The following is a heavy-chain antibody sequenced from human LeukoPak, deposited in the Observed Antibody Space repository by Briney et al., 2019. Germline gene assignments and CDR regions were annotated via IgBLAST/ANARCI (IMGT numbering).Heavy chain of an antibody. J-gene: IGHJ6*02. D-gene: IGHD6-13*01. CDR1: GGSISSGGYS. V-gene: IGHV4-30-2*02. Sequence: SETLSLTCAVSGGSISSGGYSWSWIRQPPGKGLEWIGYIYHSGSTYYNPSLKSRVTISVDTSKNQFSLKLGSVTAADTAVYYCASGRQQLAHYGMDVWGQGTTVTVSS. CDR3: ASGRQQLAHYGMDV. CDR2: IYHSGST.